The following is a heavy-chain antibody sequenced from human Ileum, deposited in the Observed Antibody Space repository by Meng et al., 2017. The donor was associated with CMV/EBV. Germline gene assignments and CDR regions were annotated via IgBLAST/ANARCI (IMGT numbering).Heavy chain of an antibody. CDR3: AKGGWTSGWYFPV. Sequence: AASDFTFVSYIRSWVRQAPGKGLEWVSSISGSGDDTYYADSVKGRFTISRDNSKNTLFLHMSSLRAEDTATYYCAKGGWTSGWYFPVWGQGTLVTVSS. V-gene: IGHV3-23*01. CDR1: DFTFVSYI. D-gene: IGHD6-13*01. J-gene: IGHJ4*02. CDR2: ISGSGDDT.